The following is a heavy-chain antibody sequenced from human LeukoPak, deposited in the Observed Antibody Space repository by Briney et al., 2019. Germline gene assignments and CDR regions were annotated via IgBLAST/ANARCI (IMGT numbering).Heavy chain of an antibody. CDR2: ISYDGSNK. D-gene: IGHD3-3*01. CDR3: AARRDYDFWSGYIDY. CDR1: GFTFSSYA. Sequence: GGSLRLSCAASGFTFSSYAMHWVRQAPGKGLEWVAVISYDGSNKYYADSVKGRFTISRDNSKNTLYLQMNSLRAEDTAVYYCAARRDYDFWSGYIDYWGQGTLVTVSS. J-gene: IGHJ4*02. V-gene: IGHV3-30-3*01.